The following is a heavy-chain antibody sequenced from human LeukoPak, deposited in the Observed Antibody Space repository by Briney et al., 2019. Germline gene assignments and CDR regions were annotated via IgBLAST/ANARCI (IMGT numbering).Heavy chain of an antibody. CDR3: ARSETGCSSSWPPDYYGMDV. D-gene: IGHD6-13*01. CDR1: GHTFTSYD. J-gene: IGHJ6*02. V-gene: IGHV1-8*01. Sequence: ASVKVSCKASGHTFTSYDINWVRQATGQGLEWMGWMNPNSGNTGYAQKFQGRVTITADESTSTAYMELSSLRSEDTAVYYCARSETGCSSSWPPDYYGMDVWGQGTTVTVSS. CDR2: MNPNSGNT.